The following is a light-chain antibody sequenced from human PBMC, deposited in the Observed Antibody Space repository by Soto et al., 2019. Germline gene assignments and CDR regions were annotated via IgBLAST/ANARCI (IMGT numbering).Light chain of an antibody. CDR1: QSISSSY. V-gene: IGKV3-20*01. CDR2: EAS. J-gene: IGKJ1*01. Sequence: IVLTQSPGTLSLSPGERASLSCRVSQSISSSYLAWYQQNPGQAPILLIYEASGRATGIPDRFSGSGSGTDFTLTISRLEPEDFAVYYCQQYVSSPPTFGQGTKVDI. CDR3: QQYVSSPPT.